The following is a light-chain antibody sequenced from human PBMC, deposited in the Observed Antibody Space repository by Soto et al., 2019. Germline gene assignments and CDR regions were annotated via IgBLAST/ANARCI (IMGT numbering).Light chain of an antibody. CDR3: CSYVGSNIFYV. CDR2: EVT. Sequence: QSALTLPASVSGSPGQSSTISCTGTNSDLGTYNLVSWYQQHPGKAPKTIIYEVTKRPSGVSKRFSGSKSGNTASLTISGVQAEDEADYYCCSYVGSNIFYVFGTGTKVTVL. J-gene: IGLJ1*01. CDR1: NSDLGTYNL. V-gene: IGLV2-23*02.